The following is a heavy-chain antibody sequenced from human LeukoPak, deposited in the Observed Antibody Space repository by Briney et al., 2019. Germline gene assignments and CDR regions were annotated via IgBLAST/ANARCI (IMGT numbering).Heavy chain of an antibody. D-gene: IGHD4-23*01. Sequence: GGSLRLSCAASGFTFSSYAMSWVRQAPGKGLEWVSAISGSGGSTYYADSVKGRFTISRDNSKNTLYLQMYSLRAEDTAVYYCAKVPAKYGGKVQLDYWGQGTLVTVSS. J-gene: IGHJ4*02. CDR3: AKVPAKYGGKVQLDY. CDR2: ISGSGGST. V-gene: IGHV3-23*01. CDR1: GFTFSSYA.